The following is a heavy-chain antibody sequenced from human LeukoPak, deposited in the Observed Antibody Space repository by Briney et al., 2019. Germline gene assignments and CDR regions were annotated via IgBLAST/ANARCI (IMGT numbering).Heavy chain of an antibody. J-gene: IGHJ3*02. D-gene: IGHD2-21*02. CDR2: IDPSGGST. Sequence: ASVKVSCKASGYTFTSYYMHWVRQAPGQGLEWMGIIDPSGGSTSYAQKFQGRVTMTRDTSISTAYMELSRLRSDDTAVYYCARPLTGVYCGGDCYSGAFDIWGQGTMVTVSS. CDR1: GYTFTSYY. CDR3: ARPLTGVYCGGDCYSGAFDI. V-gene: IGHV1-46*01.